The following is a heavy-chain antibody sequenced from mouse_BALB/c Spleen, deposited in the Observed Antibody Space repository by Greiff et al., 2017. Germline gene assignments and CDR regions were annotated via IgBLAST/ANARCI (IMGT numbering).Heavy chain of an antibody. CDR2: ISSGGST. V-gene: IGHV5-6-5*01. D-gene: IGHD1-1*01. Sequence: EVQVVESGGGLVKPGGSLKLSCAASGFTFSSYAMSWVRQTPEKRLEWVASISSGGSTYYPDSVQGRFTISRDNARNILYLQMSSLRSEDTAMYYCARGGGLLRGYAMDYWGQGTSVTVSS. J-gene: IGHJ4*01. CDR3: ARGGGLLRGYAMDY. CDR1: GFTFSSYA.